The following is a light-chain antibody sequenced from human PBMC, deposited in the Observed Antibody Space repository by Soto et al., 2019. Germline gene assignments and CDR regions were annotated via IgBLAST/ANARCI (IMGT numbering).Light chain of an antibody. CDR2: SAS. Sequence: EIVLTQSPGTLSLSPGERATLSCRASQSVSTSFLAWYQQKPGQAPRLLIYSASSRATGIPDRFSGSGSGTDFTLTISRLEPEDFAVYYCQRYGGFGQGTKVDIK. CDR3: QRYGG. CDR1: QSVSTSF. J-gene: IGKJ1*01. V-gene: IGKV3-20*01.